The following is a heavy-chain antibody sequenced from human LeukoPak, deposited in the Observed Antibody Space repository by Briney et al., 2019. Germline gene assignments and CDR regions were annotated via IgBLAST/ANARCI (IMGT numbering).Heavy chain of an antibody. CDR3: ARDGITCTRDY. D-gene: IGHD1-7*01. CDR1: GFIFRSYW. V-gene: IGHV3-7*01. J-gene: IGHJ4*02. CDR2: IDEHGFKT. Sequence: GGSLRLSCAASGFIFRSYWMVWVRQAPGKGLKWVASIDEHGFKTYYAASVTGRFTISKDTAKNSLDLQMNSLRAEDTAVYYCARDGITCTRDYWGQGALVTVSS.